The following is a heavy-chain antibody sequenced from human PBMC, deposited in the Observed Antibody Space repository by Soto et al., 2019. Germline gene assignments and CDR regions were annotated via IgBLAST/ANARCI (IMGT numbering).Heavy chain of an antibody. D-gene: IGHD3-22*01. V-gene: IGHV3-15*01. CDR3: TIPRGPMIRP. J-gene: IGHJ5*02. CDR1: GFTPSNAS. CDR2: IKSKTDGGTT. Sequence: ESLRLSNTASGFTPSNASMTWVRQAPGKGLEWVGRIKSKTDGGTTDYAAPVKGRFTISRDDSKNTMYLQMNSLKTEDTAVYYCTIPRGPMIRPWGQGT.